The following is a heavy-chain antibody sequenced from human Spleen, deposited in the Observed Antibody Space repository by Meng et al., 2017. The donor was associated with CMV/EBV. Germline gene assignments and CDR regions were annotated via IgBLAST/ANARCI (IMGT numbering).Heavy chain of an antibody. CDR1: GGSISSGDYY. J-gene: IGHJ4*02. D-gene: IGHD2-2*01. Sequence: SETLSLTCTVSGGSISSGDYYWSWIRQPPGKGLEWIGYIYYSGSTYYNPSLKSRVTISVDTSKNQFSLKLSSVTAADTAVYYCAVGYCSSTSCYLDYWGQGTLVTVSS. V-gene: IGHV4-30-4*08. CDR2: IYYSGST. CDR3: AVGYCSSTSCYLDY.